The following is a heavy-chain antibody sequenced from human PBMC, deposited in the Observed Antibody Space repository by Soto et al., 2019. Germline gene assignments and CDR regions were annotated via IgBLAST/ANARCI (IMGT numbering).Heavy chain of an antibody. V-gene: IGHV1-69*01. Sequence: QVQLVQSGAEVKKPGSSVKVSCKASGGTFSSYAISWVRQAPGQGLEWMGGIIPIFGTANYAQKFQGRVTITADESTSTAYMELSSLRSEDTAVYYSARSDMEEIVVEDGFDYWGQGTLVTVSS. CDR3: ARSDMEEIVVEDGFDY. CDR1: GGTFSSYA. D-gene: IGHD3-22*01. CDR2: IIPIFGTA. J-gene: IGHJ4*02.